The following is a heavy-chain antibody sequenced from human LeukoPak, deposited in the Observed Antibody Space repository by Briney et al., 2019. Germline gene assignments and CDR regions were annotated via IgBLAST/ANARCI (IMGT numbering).Heavy chain of an antibody. V-gene: IGHV4-34*01. CDR2: INHSGST. J-gene: IGHJ5*02. CDR1: GGSFSGYY. Sequence: PSGTLSLTCAVYGGSFSGYYWSWIRQPPGKGLEWIGEINHSGSTNYNPSLKSRVTISVDTSKNQFSLKLSSVTAADTAVYYCARGHRHWFDPWGQGTLVTVSS. CDR3: ARGHRHWFDP.